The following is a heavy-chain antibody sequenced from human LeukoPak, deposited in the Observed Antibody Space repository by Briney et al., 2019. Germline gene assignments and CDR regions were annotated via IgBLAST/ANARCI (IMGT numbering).Heavy chain of an antibody. CDR3: ARHTRPGCSGYENAFDI. CDR2: FYDSGST. Sequence: SESLSLTCTVSGGSIRSRNYYWDWIRQPPGKGLEWIGNFYDSGSTYYNPSLKSRVTISGDTSKNQFSLKLTSVTAADTAVYYCARHTRPGCSGYENAFDIWGQGTMVTVSS. D-gene: IGHD5-12*01. CDR1: GGSIRSRNYY. J-gene: IGHJ3*02. V-gene: IGHV4-39*01.